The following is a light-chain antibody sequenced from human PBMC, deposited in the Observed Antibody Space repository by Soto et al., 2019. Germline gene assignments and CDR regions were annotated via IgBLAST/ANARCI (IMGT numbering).Light chain of an antibody. CDR1: QSVSSY. CDR2: DAS. V-gene: IGKV3-11*01. Sequence: EIVLTQSPATLSLSPGERATLSCRASQSVSSYLAWYQQKPGQAPRLLIYDASNRATGIPARFSGSGSGTDCTLTISSLEPEDFAVSYCQQRSNLPPAFTSGPGTKVHIK. J-gene: IGKJ3*01. CDR3: QQRSNLPPAFT.